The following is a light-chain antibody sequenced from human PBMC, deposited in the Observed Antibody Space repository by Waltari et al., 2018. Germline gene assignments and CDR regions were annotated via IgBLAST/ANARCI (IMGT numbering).Light chain of an antibody. Sequence: EIVMTQSPATLSVSPGQRATLSCRASQSVSINLAWYQQIPGQAPRLLIYGASTRATGIPARFTGSGSGTEFTLTISSMQSEDFAVYYCQQYNNWPGTFGQGTKVEIK. V-gene: IGKV3-15*01. CDR3: QQYNNWPGT. CDR2: GAS. CDR1: QSVSIN. J-gene: IGKJ1*01.